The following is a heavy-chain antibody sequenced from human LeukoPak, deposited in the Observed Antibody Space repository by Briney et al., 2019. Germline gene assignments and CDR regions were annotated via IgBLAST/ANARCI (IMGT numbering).Heavy chain of an antibody. Sequence: PGGSLRLSCAASGFTFSTYWIHWVRQAPGKGLVWVSRINSDGGNTVYADSVRGRFTVSRDNAKNSLYLQMNSLRADDTAVYYCARDSPPRYSGYDWVFWGRGTLVTVSS. CDR1: GFTFSTYW. CDR3: ARDSPPRYSGYDWVF. V-gene: IGHV3-74*01. J-gene: IGHJ4*02. CDR2: INSDGGNT. D-gene: IGHD5-12*01.